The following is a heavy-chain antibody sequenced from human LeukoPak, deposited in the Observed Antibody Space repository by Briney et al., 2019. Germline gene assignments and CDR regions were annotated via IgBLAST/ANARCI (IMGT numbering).Heavy chain of an antibody. D-gene: IGHD5-24*01. CDR3: ARHFRVLEGDGYNDY. J-gene: IGHJ4*02. V-gene: IGHV5-10-1*01. Sequence: GESLKISCKGSGYSFTSYWISWVRQMPGKGLEWMGRIDPSDSYTNYSPSFQGRVTISADNSINTASLQWSSLKASDTAMYYCARHFRVLEGDGYNDYWGQGTLVTVSS. CDR2: IDPSDSYT. CDR1: GYSFTSYW.